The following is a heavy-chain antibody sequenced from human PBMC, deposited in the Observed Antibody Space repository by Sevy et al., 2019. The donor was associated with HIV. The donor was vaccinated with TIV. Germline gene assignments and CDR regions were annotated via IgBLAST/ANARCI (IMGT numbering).Heavy chain of an antibody. CDR2: IIPIFGTA. V-gene: IGHV1-69*13. Sequence: ASVKVSCKASGGTFSSYAISWVRQAPGQGLEWMGGIIPIFGTANYAQKFQGRVTITADESTSTAYMELSSLRSEDTAVYYCARVWGLVLRVLEWLLSVIYYYYGMDVWGQGTTVTVSS. CDR3: ARVWGLVLRVLEWLLSVIYYYYGMDV. CDR1: GGTFSSYA. J-gene: IGHJ6*02. D-gene: IGHD3-3*01.